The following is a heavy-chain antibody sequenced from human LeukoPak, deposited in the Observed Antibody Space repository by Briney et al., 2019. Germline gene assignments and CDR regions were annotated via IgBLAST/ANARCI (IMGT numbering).Heavy chain of an antibody. J-gene: IGHJ6*02. V-gene: IGHV3-21*01. D-gene: IGHD6-19*01. CDR1: GFTFTSYT. CDR2: ISGISRFI. CDR3: ARVGESGCSSAWDGFYYYAIDV. Sequence: GGSLRLSCAASGFTFTSYTMHWVRRAPGKGLEWVSSISGISRFIYYADSVKGRFTISRDNANKSLYLQMDSLGAEDTAVYYCARVGESGCSSAWDGFYYYAIDVWGQGTTVTVSS.